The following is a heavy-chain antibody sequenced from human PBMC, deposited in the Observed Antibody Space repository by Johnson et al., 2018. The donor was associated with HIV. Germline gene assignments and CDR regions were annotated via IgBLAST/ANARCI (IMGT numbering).Heavy chain of an antibody. CDR2: INQDGSQK. J-gene: IGHJ3*02. CDR1: GFNFGSYW. D-gene: IGHD7-27*01. CDR3: ARDLDWGRQSGAFDI. V-gene: IGHV3-7*01. Sequence: VQLVESGGDLVQPGGSLRLSCATSGFNFGSYWMSWVRLAPGNRLEWVATINQDGSQKYYADSVKGRFTISRDNSKNTLFLQMNSLRAEDTALYYCARDLDWGRQSGAFDIWGQGTMVTVSS.